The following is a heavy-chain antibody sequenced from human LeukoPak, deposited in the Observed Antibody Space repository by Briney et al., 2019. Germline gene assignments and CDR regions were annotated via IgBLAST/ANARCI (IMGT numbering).Heavy chain of an antibody. Sequence: GGSPRLSCAASGFTFSSYAMSWVRQAPGKGLEWVSAISGSGGSTYYADSVKGRFTISRDNSKNTLYLQMNSLRAEDTAVYYCAARVAVAGRSFDYWGQGTLVTVSS. CDR2: ISGSGGST. J-gene: IGHJ4*02. CDR3: AARVAVAGRSFDY. V-gene: IGHV3-23*01. CDR1: GFTFSSYA. D-gene: IGHD6-19*01.